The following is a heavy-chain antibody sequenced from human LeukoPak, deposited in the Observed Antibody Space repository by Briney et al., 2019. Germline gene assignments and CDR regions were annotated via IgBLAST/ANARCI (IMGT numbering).Heavy chain of an antibody. CDR2: ISDTGGFT. CDR3: ANAPTGTYRFDY. V-gene: IGHV3-23*01. D-gene: IGHD4-17*01. CDR1: GFTFTRYA. Sequence: GGSLRLSCAASGFTFTRYAMTWVRQAPGKGLEWVCTISDTGGFTFYADSVKGRFTISRDNSKNTLYLQMNSLRADDTAVYYCANAPTGTYRFDYWGQGTLVTVSS. J-gene: IGHJ4*02.